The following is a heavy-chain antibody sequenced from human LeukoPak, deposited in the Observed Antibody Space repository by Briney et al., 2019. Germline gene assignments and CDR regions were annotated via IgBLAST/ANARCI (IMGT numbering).Heavy chain of an antibody. J-gene: IGHJ6*03. CDR1: GFTFDDYG. CDR3: ARLALYYDFWSGYYKDYYYYMDV. Sequence: GGSLRLSCAAAGFTFDDYGMSWVRQAPGKGLEWVSGINWNGGSTGYADSVKGRFTISRDNAKNSLYLQMNSLRAEDTALYYCARLALYYDFWSGYYKDYYYYMDVWGKGTTVTVSS. CDR2: INWNGGST. V-gene: IGHV3-20*04. D-gene: IGHD3-3*01.